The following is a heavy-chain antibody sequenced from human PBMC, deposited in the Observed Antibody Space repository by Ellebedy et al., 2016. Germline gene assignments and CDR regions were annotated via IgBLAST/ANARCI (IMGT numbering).Heavy chain of an antibody. CDR1: GFSFSGHG. V-gene: IGHV3-21*01. J-gene: IGHJ4*02. CDR3: ARDVDYVSGSWGYFDY. Sequence: GGSLRLXXAASGFSFSGHGMNWVRQAPGKGLEWVSSISDSGATIYYADSLKGRFTISRDNAKNSVYLQMNSLRVEDTAVYYCARDVDYVSGSWGYFDYWGQGTLVTVSS. CDR2: ISDSGATI. D-gene: IGHD3-10*01.